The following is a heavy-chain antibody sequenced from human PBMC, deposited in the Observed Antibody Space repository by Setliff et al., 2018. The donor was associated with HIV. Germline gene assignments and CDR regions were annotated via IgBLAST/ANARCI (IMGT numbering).Heavy chain of an antibody. CDR2: IYPSTGGT. Sequence: ASVKVSCKASGYTFTEFYVHWVRQAPGEGLEWIGWIYPSTGGTNYAQKFQGRVTMTRDTSIRTAYMELRMLTSDDTAIYYCTRSTTADWGQGTMVTVSS. CDR1: GYTFTEFY. V-gene: IGHV1-2*02. J-gene: IGHJ4*02. CDR3: TRSTTAD. D-gene: IGHD4-17*01.